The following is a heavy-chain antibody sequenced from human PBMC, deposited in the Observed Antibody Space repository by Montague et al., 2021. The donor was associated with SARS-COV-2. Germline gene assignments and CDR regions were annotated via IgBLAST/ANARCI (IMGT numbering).Heavy chain of an antibody. V-gene: IGHV4-61*02. D-gene: IGHD4-17*01. CDR1: GGSISSPGYY. J-gene: IGHJ4*02. Sequence: TLSLTCTVSGGSISSPGYYWSWIRQPAGKGLEWIGRIYTSGTTNYNPSLKSRVTISVDTSKNQFSLKLTSVTAADTAVYYCARFTAVTSSLDFWSQGTLVTVSS. CDR2: IYTSGTT. CDR3: ARFTAVTSSLDF.